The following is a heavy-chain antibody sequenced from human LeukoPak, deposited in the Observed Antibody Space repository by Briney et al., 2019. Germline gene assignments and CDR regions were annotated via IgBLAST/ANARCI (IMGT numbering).Heavy chain of an antibody. CDR3: AREGYDSSGYYYKGFDY. CDR1: GFTFSSYS. J-gene: IGHJ4*02. CDR2: ISSSSSYI. V-gene: IGHV3-21*01. Sequence: GGSLRLSCAASGFTFSSYSMNWVRQAPGKGLEWVSFISSSSSYIYYADSVKGRFTISRDNAKNSLYLQMNSLRAEDTAVYYCAREGYDSSGYYYKGFDYWGQGTLVTVSS. D-gene: IGHD3-22*01.